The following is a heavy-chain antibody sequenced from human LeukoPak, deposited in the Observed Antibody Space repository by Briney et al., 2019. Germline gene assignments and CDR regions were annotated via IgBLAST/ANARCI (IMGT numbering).Heavy chain of an antibody. CDR1: GYTFTSYD. Sequence: ASVKVSCKASGYTFTSYDINWVRQATGQGLEWMGWMNPNSGNTGYAQKFLGRVIITADESTSTTHMYLSSLKSEDTAVYYCAREWAGYGSGSYYYYWGQGTLVTVSS. J-gene: IGHJ4*02. CDR3: AREWAGYGSGSYYYY. D-gene: IGHD3-10*01. CDR2: MNPNSGNT. V-gene: IGHV1-8*01.